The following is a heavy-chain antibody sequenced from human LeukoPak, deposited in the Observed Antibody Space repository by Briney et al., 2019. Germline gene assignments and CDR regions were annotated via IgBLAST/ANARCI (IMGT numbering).Heavy chain of an antibody. CDR2: IDPSGGST. Sequence: ASVNVSCKASGYTFTRYYMHSLSQAPGQGLEWMGIIDPSGGSTSYAQKLQGRVTMTRDTSTSTVYMGLSSLRSEDTAVYYCARGRLAVAGRAFDYWGQGTLVTVSS. V-gene: IGHV1-46*01. CDR3: ARGRLAVAGRAFDY. J-gene: IGHJ4*02. CDR1: GYTFTRYY. D-gene: IGHD6-19*01.